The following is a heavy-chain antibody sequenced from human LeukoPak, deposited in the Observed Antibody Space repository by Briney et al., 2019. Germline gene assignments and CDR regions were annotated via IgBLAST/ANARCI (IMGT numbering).Heavy chain of an antibody. D-gene: IGHD6-13*01. CDR2: ISSSSSYI. CDR3: ASRLTYSSSWADY. Sequence: GGSLRLLCAASGFTFSSYSMNWVRQAPGKGLEWVSSISSSSSYIYYADSVKGRFTISRDNAKNSLYLQMNSLRAEDTAVYYCASRLTYSSSWADYWGQGTLVTVSS. J-gene: IGHJ4*02. CDR1: GFTFSSYS. V-gene: IGHV3-21*01.